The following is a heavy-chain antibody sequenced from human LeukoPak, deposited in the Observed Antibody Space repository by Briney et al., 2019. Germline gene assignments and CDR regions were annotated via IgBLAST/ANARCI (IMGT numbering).Heavy chain of an antibody. CDR3: ARHTRDDYGDYKWFDP. D-gene: IGHD4-17*01. V-gene: IGHV4-39*01. J-gene: IGHJ5*02. CDR1: GGSISSSSYY. CDR2: IYYSWST. Sequence: SETLSLTCTVSGGSISSSSYYWGWIRQPPGKGLEWIGSIYYSWSTYYNPSLKSRVTISVVTSKNQFSLKLSSVTAADTAVYYCARHTRDDYGDYKWFDPWGQGTLVTVSS.